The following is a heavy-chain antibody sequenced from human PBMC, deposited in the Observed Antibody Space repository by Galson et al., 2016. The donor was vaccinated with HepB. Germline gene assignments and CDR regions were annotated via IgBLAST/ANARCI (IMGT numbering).Heavy chain of an antibody. CDR1: GGSSSYY. Sequence: SETLSLTCTVSGGSSSYYWTWIRQPPGKGLEWIGHIYYRGNTNYNPSLKSRVTISLDTSKNQFSLKLYSVTAADTAVYYCARDWGRGSGGGMDGWGQGTTVTVSS. CDR3: ARDWGRGSGGGMDG. V-gene: IGHV4-59*01. D-gene: IGHD1-26*01. CDR2: IYYRGNT. J-gene: IGHJ6*02.